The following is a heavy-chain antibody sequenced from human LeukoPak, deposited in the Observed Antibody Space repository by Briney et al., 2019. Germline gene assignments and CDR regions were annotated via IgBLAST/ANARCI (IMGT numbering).Heavy chain of an antibody. CDR1: GFTFSSYN. Sequence: GGSLRLSCAASGFTFSSYNMNWVRQAPGKGLEWVSSISSSSSYIYYADSVKGRFTISRDNAKNSLYLQMHSLTAEDTALYYCARYCTFRTCSGTKFDSWGPGTLVTVSS. J-gene: IGHJ4*02. D-gene: IGHD1-1*01. V-gene: IGHV3-21*04. CDR2: ISSSSSYI. CDR3: ARYCTFRTCSGTKFDS.